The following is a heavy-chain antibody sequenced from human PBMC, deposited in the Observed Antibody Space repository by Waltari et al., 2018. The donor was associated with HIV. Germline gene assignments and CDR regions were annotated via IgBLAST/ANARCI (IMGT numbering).Heavy chain of an antibody. J-gene: IGHJ6*02. Sequence: EVQLVESGGGLVQPGRSLRLSCAASGLTFADYAMHWVRQVPGKGLEWVSGITWNSGRTGYADSVKGRFIISRDNAKNSLYLQMNSLRVEDTALYYCAKSDIDYGMDVWGQGTTVTVSS. CDR1: GLTFADYA. CDR3: AKSDIDYGMDV. CDR2: ITWNSGRT. V-gene: IGHV3-9*01. D-gene: IGHD2-15*01.